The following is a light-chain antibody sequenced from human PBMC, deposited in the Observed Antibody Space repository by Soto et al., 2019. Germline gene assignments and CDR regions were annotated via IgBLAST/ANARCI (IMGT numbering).Light chain of an antibody. CDR3: SSYTNINTRACV. CDR1: SSDVGTYNL. J-gene: IGLJ1*01. CDR2: EGS. V-gene: IGLV2-14*02. Sequence: QSVLTQPASVSGSPGQSITISCTGTSSDVGTYNLVSWYQQHPGKAPKLMIYEGSKRPSAVSNRFSGSKSGNTASLTISGLQAEDEADYYCSSYTNINTRACVFGTGTKLTVL.